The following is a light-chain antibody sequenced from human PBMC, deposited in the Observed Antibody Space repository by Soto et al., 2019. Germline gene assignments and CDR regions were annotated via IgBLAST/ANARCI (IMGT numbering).Light chain of an antibody. CDR3: QKYTNVPA. CDR1: QGISNY. J-gene: IGKJ4*01. CDR2: AAS. Sequence: DIQMTQSPSSLSASVGDRVTITCRASQGISNYLAWYQQIPGKVPKLLISAASTLQSGVPSRFSGRGSGTEFPLTSSSLQPEDVATYYCQKYTNVPAFGGGTKVEIK. V-gene: IGKV1-27*01.